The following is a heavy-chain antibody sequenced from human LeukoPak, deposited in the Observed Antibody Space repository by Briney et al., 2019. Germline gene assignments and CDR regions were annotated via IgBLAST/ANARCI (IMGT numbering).Heavy chain of an antibody. V-gene: IGHV3-21*01. CDR1: GFTFSSYS. CDR3: ARYCYGIVGATCYAFDI. CDR2: ISSSSSYI. D-gene: IGHD1-26*01. Sequence: PGGSLRLSCAASGFTFSSYSMNWVRQAPGKGLEWVSSISSSSSYIYYADSVKGRFTISRDNAKNSLYLQMNSLRAEDTAVYYCARYCYGIVGATCYAFDIWGQGTMVTVSS. J-gene: IGHJ3*02.